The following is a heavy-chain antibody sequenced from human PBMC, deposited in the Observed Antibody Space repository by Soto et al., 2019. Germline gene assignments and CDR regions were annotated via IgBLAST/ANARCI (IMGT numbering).Heavy chain of an antibody. D-gene: IGHD4-17*01. CDR1: GFTFSNAW. Sequence: GGSLRLSCAASGFTFSNAWMSWVRQAPGKGLEWVGRIKSKTDGGTTDYAAPVKGRFTISRDDSKNTLYLQMNSLKTEDTAVYYCTTDSGDYVDAFDIWGQGTMVTVSS. CDR2: IKSKTDGGTT. J-gene: IGHJ3*02. V-gene: IGHV3-15*01. CDR3: TTDSGDYVDAFDI.